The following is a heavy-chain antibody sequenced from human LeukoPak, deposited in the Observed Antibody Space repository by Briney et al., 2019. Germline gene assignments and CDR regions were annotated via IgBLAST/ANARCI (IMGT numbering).Heavy chain of an antibody. J-gene: IGHJ3*02. CDR3: ASVVGLDDAFDI. CDR1: GYTFTSYD. Sequence: ASVKVSCKASGYTFTSYDINWVRQATGQGLEWMGWMNPNSGNTGYAQKFQGRVTMTRNTSISTAYMELSSLRSEDTAVYYCASVVGLDDAFDIWGQGTMVTVSS. V-gene: IGHV1-8*01. CDR2: MNPNSGNT. D-gene: IGHD2-21*01.